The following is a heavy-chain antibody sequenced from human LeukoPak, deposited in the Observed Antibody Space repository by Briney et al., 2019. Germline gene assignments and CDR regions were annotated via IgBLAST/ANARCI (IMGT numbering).Heavy chain of an antibody. CDR2: INTNTGNP. CDR1: GYTFTNYA. V-gene: IGHV7-4-1*02. D-gene: IGHD2-15*01. J-gene: IGHJ4*02. CDR3: AKDLGSYYFDY. Sequence: ASVKVSCKASGYTFTNYAINWVRQAPGQGLEWMGWINTNTGNPTYAQGFTGRFVFSLDTSVSTAYLQISSLRAEDTAVYYCAKDLGSYYFDYWGQGTLVTVSS.